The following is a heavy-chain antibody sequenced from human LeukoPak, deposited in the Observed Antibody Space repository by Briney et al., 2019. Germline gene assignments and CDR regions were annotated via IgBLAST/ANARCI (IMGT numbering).Heavy chain of an antibody. CDR1: GGSFSGYY. CDR3: ARVIWFGAVFDY. CDR2: IYTSGST. D-gene: IGHD3-10*01. J-gene: IGHJ4*02. Sequence: PSETLSLTCAVYGGSFSGYYWSWIRQPAGKGLEWIGRIYTSGSTNYNPSLASRVTISLDTSKNQFSLKMNSVTAADTAVYYCARVIWFGAVFDYWGQGTLVTVSS. V-gene: IGHV4-59*10.